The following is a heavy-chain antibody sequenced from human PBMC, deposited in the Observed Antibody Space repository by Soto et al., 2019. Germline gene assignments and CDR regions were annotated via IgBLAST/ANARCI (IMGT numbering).Heavy chain of an antibody. V-gene: IGHV4-39*01. CDR1: GGSIASSSYY. CDR2: LSYSGNT. Sequence: SETLSLTCSVSGGSIASSSYYWGVIRQPPGKGLEWIGTLSYSGNTNYNPSLKSRVTIDVDTSKNQFFLKLTSATAADAAVYYCARLGPPLYSSDWYQIRARSYYYAMDVWGQGSTVTVAS. CDR3: ARLGPPLYSSDWYQIRARSYYYAMDV. J-gene: IGHJ6*02. D-gene: IGHD6-13*01.